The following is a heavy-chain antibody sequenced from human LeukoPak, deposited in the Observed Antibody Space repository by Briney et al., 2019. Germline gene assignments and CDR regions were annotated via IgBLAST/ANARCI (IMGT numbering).Heavy chain of an antibody. Sequence: GGSLRLSCAASGFRFSSYAMNWVRQAPGKGLEWVSAISGSGGSTYYADSVKGRFTISRDNSKNTLYLQMNSLRAEDTAVYYCAKDRRAGSYDYWGQGTLVTVSS. V-gene: IGHV3-23*01. D-gene: IGHD3-10*01. CDR3: AKDRRAGSYDY. CDR1: GFRFSSYA. J-gene: IGHJ4*02. CDR2: ISGSGGST.